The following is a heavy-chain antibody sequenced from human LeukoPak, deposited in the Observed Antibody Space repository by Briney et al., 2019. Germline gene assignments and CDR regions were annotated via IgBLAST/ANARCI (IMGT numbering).Heavy chain of an antibody. CDR2: IYIGGNT. Sequence: PGGSLRLSCAASGFIVNTNHMSWLRQAPGKGLEWVSVIYIGGNTFYADSVKGRFSISRDNSKNTLYLQMNTLRAEDTAVYYCATSPNYGDSSALLDLWGQGTLVIVSS. CDR1: GFIVNTNH. CDR3: ATSPNYGDSSALLDL. D-gene: IGHD3-22*01. J-gene: IGHJ5*02. V-gene: IGHV3-66*01.